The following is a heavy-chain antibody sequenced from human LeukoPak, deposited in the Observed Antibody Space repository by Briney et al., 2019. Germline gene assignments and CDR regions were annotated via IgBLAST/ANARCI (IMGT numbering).Heavy chain of an antibody. CDR3: ARATRWLQPTAFDY. D-gene: IGHD5-24*01. J-gene: IGHJ4*02. Sequence: SEALSLTCAVYGGSFSGYYWSWIRQPPGKGLEWIGEINHSGSTNYNPSLKSRVTISVDTSKNQFSLKLSSVTAADTAVYYCARATRWLQPTAFDYWGQGTLVTVSS. CDR2: INHSGST. CDR1: GGSFSGYY. V-gene: IGHV4-34*01.